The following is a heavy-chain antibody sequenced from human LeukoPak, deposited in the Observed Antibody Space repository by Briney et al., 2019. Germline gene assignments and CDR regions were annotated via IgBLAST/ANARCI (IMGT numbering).Heavy chain of an antibody. CDR3: ARLTVGATFYYYYYMDV. CDR1: GGSISSYY. Sequence: SETLSLTCTVSGGSISSYYWSWIRQPPGKGLEWIGDIYYSGSTNYNPSLKSRVTISVDTSKNQFSLTLSSVTAADPAVYYCARLTVGATFYYYYYMDVWGKGTTVTVSS. D-gene: IGHD1-26*01. J-gene: IGHJ6*03. V-gene: IGHV4-59*08. CDR2: IYYSGST.